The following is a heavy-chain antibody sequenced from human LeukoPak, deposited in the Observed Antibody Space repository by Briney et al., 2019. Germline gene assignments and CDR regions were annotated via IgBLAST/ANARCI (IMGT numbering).Heavy chain of an antibody. CDR3: VADSQNPSWGDY. Sequence: GGSLRLSCAGSGFTFSNYWIHWVRQVPGKGLLWVSRIDSVGNRIVYADSVKGRFTISRDNAKNTVYLQMNSLRAEDTAVYYCVADSQNPSWGDYWGQGTLVTVSS. CDR1: GFTFSNYW. V-gene: IGHV3-74*01. J-gene: IGHJ4*02. D-gene: IGHD7-27*01. CDR2: IDSVGNRI.